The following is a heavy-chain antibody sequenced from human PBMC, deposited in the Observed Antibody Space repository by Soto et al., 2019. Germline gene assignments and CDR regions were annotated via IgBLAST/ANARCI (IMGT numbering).Heavy chain of an antibody. Sequence: PSETLSLTCTVSGGSISSSSYYWGWIRQPPGKGLEWIGSIYYSGSTYYNPSLKSRVTISVDTSKNQFSLKLSSVTAADTAVYYCASVVPKYSSGWDWFDPWGQGTLVTVSS. CDR3: ASVVPKYSSGWDWFDP. CDR1: GGSISSSSYY. D-gene: IGHD6-19*01. J-gene: IGHJ5*02. CDR2: IYYSGST. V-gene: IGHV4-39*01.